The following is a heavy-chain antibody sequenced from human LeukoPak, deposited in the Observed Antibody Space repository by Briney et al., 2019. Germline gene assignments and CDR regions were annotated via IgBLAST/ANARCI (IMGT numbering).Heavy chain of an antibody. Sequence: PSETLSLTCTVSGGSISSSSYYWGWIRQPPGKGLEWIGSIYYSESIYYNPSLKSRVTISLDTSKSQFSLKVRYVTAADTAVYYCARGLNDSWTGENYWGQGTLVTVSS. V-gene: IGHV4-39*07. J-gene: IGHJ4*02. D-gene: IGHD3-3*01. CDR2: IYYSESI. CDR1: GGSISSSSYY. CDR3: ARGLNDSWTGENY.